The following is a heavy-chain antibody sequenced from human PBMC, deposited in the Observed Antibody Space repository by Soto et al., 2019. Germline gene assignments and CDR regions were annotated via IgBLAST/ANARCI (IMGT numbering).Heavy chain of an antibody. CDR1: GYTLTELS. J-gene: IGHJ4*02. Sequence: GASVKVSCKVSGYTLTELSMHWVRQAPGRGLEWMGGFDPEDGETVYAQKFQGRVTMTEDTSTDTAYMELSSLRSEDTAVYYCATNFGVVSRALDYWGQGTLVTVSS. CDR2: FDPEDGET. CDR3: ATNFGVVSRALDY. V-gene: IGHV1-24*01. D-gene: IGHD3-3*01.